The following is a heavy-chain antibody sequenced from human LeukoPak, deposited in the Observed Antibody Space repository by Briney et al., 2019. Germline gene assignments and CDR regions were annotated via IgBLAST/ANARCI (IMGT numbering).Heavy chain of an antibody. J-gene: IGHJ5*02. CDR1: GGSISSGDYY. Sequence: SETLSLTCTVSGGSISSGDYYWGWIRQPPGKGLEWIGSIYYSGSTYYNPSLKSRVTISVDTSKNQFSLKLSSVTAADTAVYYCARQQQLVRRWFDPWGQGTLVTVSS. CDR3: ARQQQLVRRWFDP. CDR2: IYYSGST. V-gene: IGHV4-39*01. D-gene: IGHD6-13*01.